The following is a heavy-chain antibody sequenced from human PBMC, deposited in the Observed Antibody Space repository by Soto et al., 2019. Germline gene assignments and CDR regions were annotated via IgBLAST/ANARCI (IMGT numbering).Heavy chain of an antibody. CDR2: IHPSGGGS. V-gene: IGHV1-46*03. Sequence: ASVKVSCKASGGTVRSYAISWVRQAPGQGLEWMGIIHPSGGGSTYAQKFLGRVTMTRDTSTSTVFMELSSLRSADTAVYYCARGGHIAVVTASFDYWGQGTLVTVSS. D-gene: IGHD2-21*02. J-gene: IGHJ4*02. CDR3: ARGGHIAVVTASFDY. CDR1: GGTVRSYA.